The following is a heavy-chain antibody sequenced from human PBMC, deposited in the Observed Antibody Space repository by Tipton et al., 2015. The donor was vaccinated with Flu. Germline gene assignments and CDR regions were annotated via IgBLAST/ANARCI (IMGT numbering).Heavy chain of an antibody. Sequence: AGLVKPSETLSLTCAVYGGSFSGYYWSWIRQPPGKGLEWIGEINHSGSTNYNPSLKSRVTIAVDTSKNQFSLKLSSVTAADTAVYYWASDTHYYDSSGYYYPNYYYYGMDVWGHGTTVTVSS. D-gene: IGHD3-22*01. V-gene: IGHV4-34*01. CDR2: INHSGST. CDR3: ASDTHYYDSSGYYYPNYYYYGMDV. CDR1: GGSFSGYY. J-gene: IGHJ6*02.